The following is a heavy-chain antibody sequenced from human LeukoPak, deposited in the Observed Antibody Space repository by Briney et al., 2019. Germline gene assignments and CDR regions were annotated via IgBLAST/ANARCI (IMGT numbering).Heavy chain of an antibody. D-gene: IGHD3-10*01. J-gene: IGHJ4*02. Sequence: PGGSLRLSCAASGFPFTTYSMNWVSQAPGKGLEWLSYIRTSDTTIYYADSVKGRFTISTDIAKNSLYLQISSQRDEDTAVYYWARYHLWAFDYWGQGTLVTVSS. CDR1: GFPFTTYS. CDR3: ARYHLWAFDY. V-gene: IGHV3-48*02. CDR2: IRTSDTTI.